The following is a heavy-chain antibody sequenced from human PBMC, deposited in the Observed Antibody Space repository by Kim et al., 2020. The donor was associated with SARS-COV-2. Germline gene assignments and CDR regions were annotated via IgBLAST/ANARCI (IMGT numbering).Heavy chain of an antibody. D-gene: IGHD3-10*01. Sequence: VKGRFTISRDNSKNTLYLQMNSLRAEDTAVYYCAKDPDSFSGSYYNGFDYWGQGTLVTVSS. V-gene: IGHV3-30*02. CDR3: AKDPDSFSGSYYNGFDY. J-gene: IGHJ4*02.